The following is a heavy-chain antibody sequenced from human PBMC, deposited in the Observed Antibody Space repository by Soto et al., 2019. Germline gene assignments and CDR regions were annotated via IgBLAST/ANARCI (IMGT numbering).Heavy chain of an antibody. J-gene: IGHJ4*02. CDR1: GVSMSNNNDY. CDR2: IHYSETT. V-gene: IGHV4-39*01. Sequence: PSETLFLTCSVSGVSMSNNNDYWGWIRQPPGKGLEWIGSIHYSETTKYNPSLKNRVSISVDTSKKQFSLRLSSVTAADTAVYYCARQVSWWVGTFDWGQGTLVTVSS. D-gene: IGHD2-15*01. CDR3: ARQVSWWVGTFD.